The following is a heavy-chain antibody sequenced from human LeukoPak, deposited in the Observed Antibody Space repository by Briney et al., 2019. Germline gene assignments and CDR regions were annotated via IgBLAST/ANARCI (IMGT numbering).Heavy chain of an antibody. CDR2: INPSGGST. CDR1: GGTFSSYA. Sequence: GASVKVSCKASGGTFSSYAISWVRQAPGQGLEWMGIINPSGGSTSYAQKFQGRVTMTRDTSTSTVYMDLSSLRSEDTAVYYCARGQLYYYYMDVWGKGTTVTVSS. J-gene: IGHJ6*03. CDR3: ARGQLYYYYMDV. V-gene: IGHV1-46*01. D-gene: IGHD1-1*01.